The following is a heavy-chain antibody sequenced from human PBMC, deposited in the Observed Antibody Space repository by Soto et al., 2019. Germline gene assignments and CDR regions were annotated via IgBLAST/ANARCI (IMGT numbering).Heavy chain of an antibody. V-gene: IGHV1-69*13. J-gene: IGHJ4*02. Sequence: SVKVSCKASGGTFSSYAISWVRQAPGQGLEWMGGIIPTFGTANYAQKFQGRVTITADESTSTAYMELSSLRSEDTAVYYCAGLWFGESTYDYWGQGTLVTVSS. D-gene: IGHD3-10*01. CDR1: GGTFSSYA. CDR2: IIPTFGTA. CDR3: AGLWFGESTYDY.